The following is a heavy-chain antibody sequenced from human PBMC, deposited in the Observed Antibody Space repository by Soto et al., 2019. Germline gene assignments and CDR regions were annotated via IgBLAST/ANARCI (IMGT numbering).Heavy chain of an antibody. CDR2: IKSDGSST. J-gene: IGHJ6*02. Sequence: HPXVCLRLSCAACGFRFSSYCMHWVRQAPGKGLVWVSRIKSDGSSTSYADSVKGRFTISRDNAKNTLYLQMNSLRAEDTAVYYCARGGIAAAGRFGMDVCGQRTTVTVSS. D-gene: IGHD6-13*01. CDR1: GFRFSSYC. CDR3: ARGGIAAAGRFGMDV. V-gene: IGHV3-74*01.